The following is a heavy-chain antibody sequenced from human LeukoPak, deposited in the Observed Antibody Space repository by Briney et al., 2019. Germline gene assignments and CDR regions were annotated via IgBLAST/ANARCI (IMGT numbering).Heavy chain of an antibody. CDR3: ARDPTPLLGYCSSTSCSFTDYYGMDV. V-gene: IGHV3-21*01. D-gene: IGHD2-2*01. CDR1: GFTFDDYA. J-gene: IGHJ6*02. CDR2: ISSSSSYI. Sequence: PGRSLRLSCAASGFTFDDYAMNWVRQAPGKGLEWVSSISSSSSYIYYADSVKGRFTISRDNAKNSLYLQMNSLRAEDTAVYYCARDPTPLLGYCSSTSCSFTDYYGMDVWGQGTTVTVSS.